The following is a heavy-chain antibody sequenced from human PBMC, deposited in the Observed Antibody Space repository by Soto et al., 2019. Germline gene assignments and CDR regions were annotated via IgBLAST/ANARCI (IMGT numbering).Heavy chain of an antibody. CDR2: TYYRSKWYN. Sequence: SQTLSLTCAISGDSVSSNSAAWNWIRQSPSRGLDWLGRTYYRSKWYNGYAVSVKSRITINPDTSKNQFSLQLNSVTPEDTAVYYCATLSGYCSGGSCYGAFDIWGQGTMVTVSS. CDR3: ATLSGYCSGGSCYGAFDI. V-gene: IGHV6-1*01. CDR1: GDSVSSNSAA. D-gene: IGHD2-15*01. J-gene: IGHJ3*02.